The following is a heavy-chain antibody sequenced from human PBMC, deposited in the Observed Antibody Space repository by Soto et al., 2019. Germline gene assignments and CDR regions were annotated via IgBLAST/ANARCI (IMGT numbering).Heavy chain of an antibody. CDR2: IDPSDSYT. Sequence: PGESLKISCKGSGYSFTSYWISWVRQMPGKGLEWMGRIDPSDSYTNYSPSFQGHVTISADKSISTAYLQWSSLKASDTAMYYCARQGTPSYCSGGSCYPGDNPGTTYYYGMDVWGQGTTVTVSS. V-gene: IGHV5-10-1*01. CDR3: ARQGTPSYCSGGSCYPGDNPGTTYYYGMDV. D-gene: IGHD2-15*01. CDR1: GYSFTSYW. J-gene: IGHJ6*02.